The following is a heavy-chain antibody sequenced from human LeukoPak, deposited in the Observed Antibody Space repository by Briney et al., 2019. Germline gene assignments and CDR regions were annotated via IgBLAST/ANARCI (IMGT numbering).Heavy chain of an antibody. CDR3: ARTDSSGYTTDY. CDR1: GGSISSSSYY. D-gene: IGHD3-22*01. CDR2: IYYSGST. V-gene: IGHV4-39*07. Sequence: PSETLSLTCTVSGGSISSSSYYWGWIRQPPGKGLEWIGSIYYSGSTYYNPSLKSRVTISVDTSKNQFSLKLSSVTAADTAVYYCARTDSSGYTTDYWGQGTLVTVSS. J-gene: IGHJ4*02.